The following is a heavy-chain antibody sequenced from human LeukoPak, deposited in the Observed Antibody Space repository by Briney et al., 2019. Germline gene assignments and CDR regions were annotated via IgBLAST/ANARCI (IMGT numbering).Heavy chain of an antibody. J-gene: IGHJ4*02. V-gene: IGHV3-33*05. Sequence: PGGSLRLSCAASGSTFSTYGMHGVRQAPGKGLEWVAVITNDGNYEKYADAVRGRFTISRDNSKNALYLQMNSLSAEDTAVYYCARDSITGDNSLDFWGRGTLVTVSS. D-gene: IGHD7-27*01. CDR1: GSTFSTYG. CDR3: ARDSITGDNSLDF. CDR2: ITNDGNYE.